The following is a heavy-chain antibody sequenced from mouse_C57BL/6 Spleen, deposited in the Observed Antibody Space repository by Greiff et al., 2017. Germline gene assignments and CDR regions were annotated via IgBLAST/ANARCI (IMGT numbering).Heavy chain of an antibody. CDR2: ISDGGSYT. CDR1: GFTFSSYA. J-gene: IGHJ2*01. CDR3: ARDNYDERDYFDY. V-gene: IGHV5-4*01. Sequence: EVQGVESGGGLVKPGGSLKLSCAASGFTFSSYAMSWVRQTPEKRLEWVATISDGGSYTYYPDNVKGRFTISRANAKNNLYRQMSHLKSEDTAMYYCARDNYDERDYFDYWGQGTTLTVSS. D-gene: IGHD2-4*01.